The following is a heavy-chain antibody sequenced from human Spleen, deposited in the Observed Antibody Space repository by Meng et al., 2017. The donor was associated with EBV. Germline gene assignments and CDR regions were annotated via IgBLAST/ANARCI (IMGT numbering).Heavy chain of an antibody. D-gene: IGHD5-24*01. CDR2: IIPMFGTT. Sequence: QVQLVQSGAEVKKPGSSVKVSCKASGGTFGNYAISWVRQAPGQGLEWMGGIIPMFGTTDYAESFQGNVTITADKSTGTAYMTLRSLRSDDTAVYYCARDRSEMAGSWGGYWGQGSLVTVSS. V-gene: IGHV1-69*06. CDR3: ARDRSEMAGSWGGY. CDR1: GGTFGNYA. J-gene: IGHJ4*01.